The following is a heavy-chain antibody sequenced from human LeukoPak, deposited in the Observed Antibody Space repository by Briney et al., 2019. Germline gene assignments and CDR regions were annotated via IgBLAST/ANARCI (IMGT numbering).Heavy chain of an antibody. Sequence: MAGGSLRPSCAASGFSFSDHEMNWVRQAPGKGLEWISYLSSSGNAYYADSVEGRFTISRDNSKNSLYLQMTSLRADDTAVYYCASGRGSYSPDYWGQGTLVTVSS. CDR2: LSSSGNA. J-gene: IGHJ4*02. CDR3: ASGRGSYSPDY. D-gene: IGHD1-26*01. CDR1: GFSFSDHE. V-gene: IGHV3-69-1*02.